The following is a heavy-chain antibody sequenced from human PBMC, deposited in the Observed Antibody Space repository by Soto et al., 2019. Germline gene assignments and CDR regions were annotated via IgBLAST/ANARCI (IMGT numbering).Heavy chain of an antibody. CDR3: ARHEGNGNVWPLDY. CDR2: IHYSGST. D-gene: IGHD2-8*01. J-gene: IGHJ4*02. Sequence: SETLSLTCTVSGDSIGTTHSYWAWIRQSPGKGLEWIGNIHYSGSTYYMPSLRSRVTLSVDTSNNQFSLRLTSVTAEDTAVYYCARHEGNGNVWPLDYWGQGILVTVSS. V-gene: IGHV4-39*01. CDR1: GDSIGTTHSY.